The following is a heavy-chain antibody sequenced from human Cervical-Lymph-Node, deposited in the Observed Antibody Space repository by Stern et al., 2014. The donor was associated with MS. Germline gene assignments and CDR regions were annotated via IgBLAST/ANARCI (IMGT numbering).Heavy chain of an antibody. J-gene: IGHJ6*02. D-gene: IGHD1-26*01. CDR1: GGTFSSYA. Sequence: VQLVESGAEVKKPGSSGRVSCKASGGTFSSYAISGVRQAPGQGLEWRGGIIPIFGTANYAQKFQGRVTITADESTSTAYMELSSLRSEDTAVYYCARGELKEGLVRGMDVWGQGTTVTVSS. V-gene: IGHV1-69*01. CDR2: IIPIFGTA. CDR3: ARGELKEGLVRGMDV.